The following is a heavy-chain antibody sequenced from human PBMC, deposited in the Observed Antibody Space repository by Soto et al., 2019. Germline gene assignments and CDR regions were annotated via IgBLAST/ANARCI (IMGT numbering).Heavy chain of an antibody. CDR2: MNRSSGNT. Sequence: GVSVKVSCKASGYTITSYVIKWVRQATGQGLEWIGWMNRSSGNTGYDQKLQGRFNMTRNTSISTVYMRMSSLRSEDTAVYYCARHPVFGQNYYYYMDVWGKGTTVTVSS. V-gene: IGHV1-8*01. CDR3: ARHPVFGQNYYYYMDV. J-gene: IGHJ6*03. CDR1: GYTITSYV. D-gene: IGHD3-3*01.